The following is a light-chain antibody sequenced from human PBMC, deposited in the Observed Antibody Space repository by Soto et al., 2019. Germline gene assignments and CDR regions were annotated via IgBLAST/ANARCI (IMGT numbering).Light chain of an antibody. Sequence: DIVMTQSPDSLAVSPGERATINCKSSQSVLYSSNNKNYLAWYQQKPGQPPRLLIYWASTRESGVPDRFSGSGSGTDFTLTISSLQAEDVAVYYCQQYYSSWTFGQGTKVDIK. J-gene: IGKJ1*01. CDR1: QSVLYSSNNKNY. CDR2: WAS. CDR3: QQYYSSWT. V-gene: IGKV4-1*01.